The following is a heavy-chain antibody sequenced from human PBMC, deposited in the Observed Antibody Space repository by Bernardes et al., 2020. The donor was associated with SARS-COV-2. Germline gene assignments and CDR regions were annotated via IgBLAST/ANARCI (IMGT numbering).Heavy chain of an antibody. CDR1: GGSISSSSYY. Sequence: SEPLYLTCTVSGGSISSSSYYWGWSLQPPGKGLEWIGSVYYSGITYYNPSLKSRVTISVDTSKNQFSLKLSSVTAADTAVYYCARTYYDFWSGYYRDAFDIWGQGTMVTVSS. D-gene: IGHD3-3*01. CDR3: ARTYYDFWSGYYRDAFDI. J-gene: IGHJ3*02. V-gene: IGHV4-39*07. CDR2: VYYSGIT.